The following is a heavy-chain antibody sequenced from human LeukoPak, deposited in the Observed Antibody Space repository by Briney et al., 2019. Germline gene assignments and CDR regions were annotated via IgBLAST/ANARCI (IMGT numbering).Heavy chain of an antibody. CDR2: IYPGDSDI. CDR1: GYSFTSHW. Sequence: GESLKISCKGSGYSFTSHWIGWVRQMPGKGLEWMGTIYPGDSDIRYSPSFQGQVTISADKSISTAYLQWSSLKASDTAMYYCSSCDYRGAFDIWGQGTMVTVSS. J-gene: IGHJ3*02. V-gene: IGHV5-51*01. CDR3: SSCDYRGAFDI. D-gene: IGHD4-23*01.